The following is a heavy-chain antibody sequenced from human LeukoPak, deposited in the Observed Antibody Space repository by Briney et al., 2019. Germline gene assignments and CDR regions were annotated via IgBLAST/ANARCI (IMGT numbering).Heavy chain of an antibody. D-gene: IGHD2-2*01. CDR3: ARGVRVVPAASNWFDP. CDR2: INHSGST. J-gene: IGHJ5*02. CDR1: GGSISSGGYS. V-gene: IGHV4-39*07. Sequence: KPSETLSLTCTVSGGSISSGGYSWSWIRQPPGKGLEWIGEINHSGSTNYNPSLKSRVTISVDTSKNQFSLKLSSVTAADTAVYYCARGVRVVPAASNWFDPWGQGTLVTVSS.